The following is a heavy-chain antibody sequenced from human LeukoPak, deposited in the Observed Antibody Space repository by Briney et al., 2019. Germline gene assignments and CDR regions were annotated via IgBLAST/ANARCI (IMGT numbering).Heavy chain of an antibody. CDR3: ARDSRLTRVRILEWLPRFDY. Sequence: GGSLGLSCAASGFTVSSNYMSWVRQAPGKGLEEVSVIYSGGSTYYAESVKGRFTISRDNSKNTLYLQMNSLRAEDTAVYYCARDSRLTRVRILEWLPRFDYWGQGTLVTVSS. D-gene: IGHD3-3*01. CDR2: IYSGGST. J-gene: IGHJ4*02. V-gene: IGHV3-66*01. CDR1: GFTVSSNY.